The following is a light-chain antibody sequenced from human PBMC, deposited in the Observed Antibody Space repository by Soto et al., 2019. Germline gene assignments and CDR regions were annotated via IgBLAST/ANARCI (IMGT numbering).Light chain of an antibody. V-gene: IGKV3-20*01. Sequence: EIVLTQSPGTLPLSPGDRATLSCRANQIIVRQFLAWYQQKPGQAPRLLIYGASTRATGIPDRFSGSGSGTDFTLTITRLEPEDLAVYYCQQYSGSPFTFGPGTKVDFK. CDR1: QIIVRQF. CDR2: GAS. CDR3: QQYSGSPFT. J-gene: IGKJ3*01.